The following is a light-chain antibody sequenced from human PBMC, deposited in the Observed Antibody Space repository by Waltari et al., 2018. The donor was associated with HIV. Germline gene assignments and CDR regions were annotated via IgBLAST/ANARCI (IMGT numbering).Light chain of an antibody. Sequence: DIVMTQSPASLAVSLGERATINCKSSQSLLFNFNNKTYLTWYQQKPGQSPKLLLYWASTRESGVPDRFSGSGSGTNFTLTISSLQAEDVATYYCQQCYSSPWTFGRGTKVEI. J-gene: IGKJ1*01. CDR2: WAS. CDR1: QSLLFNFNNKTY. V-gene: IGKV4-1*01. CDR3: QQCYSSPWT.